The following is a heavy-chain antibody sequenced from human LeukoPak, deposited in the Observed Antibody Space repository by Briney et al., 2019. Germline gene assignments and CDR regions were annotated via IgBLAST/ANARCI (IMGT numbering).Heavy chain of an antibody. V-gene: IGHV1-69*13. D-gene: IGHD4-23*01. CDR2: IIPIFGTA. J-gene: IGHJ3*02. Sequence: SVKVSCKASGGTFSSYAISWVRQAPGQGLEWMGGIIPIFGTANYAQKFQGRVTITADEPTSTAYMELSSLRSEDTAVYYCARGGGTHDYGGNRDAFDIWGQGTMVTVSS. CDR3: ARGGGTHDYGGNRDAFDI. CDR1: GGTFSSYA.